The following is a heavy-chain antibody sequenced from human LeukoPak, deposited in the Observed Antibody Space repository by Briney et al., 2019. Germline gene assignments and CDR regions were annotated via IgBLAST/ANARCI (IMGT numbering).Heavy chain of an antibody. CDR3: ARGSPPRRNYDSRGYYSYYFDY. Sequence: GASVKVSCKASGYTFSDYYMHWVRQAPGQGLEWMGWISAYNGNTHYAQKLQGRVTMTTDTSTSTVYMELRSLRSDDTAVYYCARGSPPRRNYDSRGYYSYYFDYWGQGTLVTVSS. CDR2: ISAYNGNT. D-gene: IGHD3-22*01. CDR1: GYTFSDYY. J-gene: IGHJ4*02. V-gene: IGHV1-18*04.